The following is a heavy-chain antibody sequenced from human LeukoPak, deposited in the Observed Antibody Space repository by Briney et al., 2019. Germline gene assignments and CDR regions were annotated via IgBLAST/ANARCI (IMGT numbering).Heavy chain of an antibody. CDR1: GFTFNNYV. D-gene: IGHD3-10*01. Sequence: TGGSLRLSCVASGFTFNNYVMHWVRQAPGKGLEYVSLINGNGVSPYFANSMKDRFTISRDNSRNTLYLHMNSLRAEDTAIYYCAKDQAYYFDSGRFDPWGQGSLVTVSS. CDR3: AKDQAYYFDSGRFDP. J-gene: IGHJ5*02. CDR2: INGNGVSP. V-gene: IGHV3-64*01.